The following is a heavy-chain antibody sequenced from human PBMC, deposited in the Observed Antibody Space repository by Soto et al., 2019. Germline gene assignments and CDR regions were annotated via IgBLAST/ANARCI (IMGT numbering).Heavy chain of an antibody. J-gene: IGHJ4*02. CDR3: AGGSCWLVTD. D-gene: IGHD6-19*01. CDR2: VKQDGSEK. V-gene: IGHV3-7*04. Sequence: EVQLVESGGGLVQPGGSLRLSCAASGFTFSSYWMNWVCQAPGKGLEWVANVKQDGSEKYYVDSVKGRFTISRDNARNSLYLQMNSLRAEDTAVYYCAGGSCWLVTDWGQGTLVTVSS. CDR1: GFTFSSYW.